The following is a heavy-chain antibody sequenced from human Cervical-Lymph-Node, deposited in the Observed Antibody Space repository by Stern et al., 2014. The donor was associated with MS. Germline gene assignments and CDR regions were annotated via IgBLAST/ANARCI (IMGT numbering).Heavy chain of an antibody. Sequence: VQLVQSGGGVVQPGRSLRLSCAASGFTFSSYAMHWVRQAPGKGLEWGAVISYDGSNKYYADSVQGRFTISRDNSKNTLYLQMNSLRVEDTAVYYCAREKGAYSSGYYYFDYWGQGTLVTVSS. J-gene: IGHJ4*02. CDR3: AREKGAYSSGYYYFDY. V-gene: IGHV3-30*04. D-gene: IGHD6-19*01. CDR2: ISYDGSNK. CDR1: GFTFSSYA.